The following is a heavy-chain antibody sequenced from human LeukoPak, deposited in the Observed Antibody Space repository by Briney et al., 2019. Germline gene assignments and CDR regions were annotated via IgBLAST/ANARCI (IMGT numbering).Heavy chain of an antibody. Sequence: SQTLSLTCTVFGGSISSGDYYWSWIRQPPGKGLEWIGYIYYSGSTYYNPSLKSRVTISVNTSKNQFSLKLSSVTAADTAVYYCARAGGPYGSGSYYCDYWGQGTLVTVSS. V-gene: IGHV4-30-4*01. D-gene: IGHD3-10*01. CDR2: IYYSGST. CDR3: ARAGGPYGSGSYYCDY. J-gene: IGHJ4*02. CDR1: GGSISSGDYY.